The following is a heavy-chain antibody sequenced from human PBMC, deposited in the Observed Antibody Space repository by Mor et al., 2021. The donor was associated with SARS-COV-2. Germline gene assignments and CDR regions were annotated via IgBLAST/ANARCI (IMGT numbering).Heavy chain of an antibody. J-gene: IGHJ4*01. V-gene: IGHV1-2*02. CDR3: ARDYYYDSSGYSSKGGGIDY. CDR2: INPNSGGT. D-gene: IGHD3-22*01. Sequence: WVRQAPGQALEWMGWINPNSGGTNYAQKFQGRVTMTRDTSISTAYMELSRLRSDDTAVYYCARDYYYDSSGYSSKGGGIDYW.